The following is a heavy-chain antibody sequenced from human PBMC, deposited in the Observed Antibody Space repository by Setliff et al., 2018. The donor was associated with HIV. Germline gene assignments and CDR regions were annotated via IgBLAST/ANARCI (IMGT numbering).Heavy chain of an antibody. J-gene: IGHJ4*02. D-gene: IGHD3-3*01. CDR1: GFTLSSNW. Sequence: GGSLRLSCAASGFTLSSNWMSWVRQAPGKGLEWVSAISGHGGGTYYADSVEGRFTISRDNSKSTLYLQLDSLRAEDTAIYYCAKAWGSGYPSFESALMFDVWGQGTLVTVSS. CDR3: AKAWGSGYPSFESALMFDV. CDR2: ISGHGGGT. V-gene: IGHV3-23*01.